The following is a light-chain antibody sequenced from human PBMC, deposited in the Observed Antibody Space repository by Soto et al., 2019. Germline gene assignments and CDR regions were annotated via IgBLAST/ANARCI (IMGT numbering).Light chain of an antibody. CDR1: QSVSSD. CDR2: GAS. V-gene: IGKV3-15*01. Sequence: EIVMTQSPATLSVSPGERATLSCRASQSVSSDLAWYHQKPGQAPRLLIYGASTRATGIPARFSGSGSGTEFTLTINSLQSEDFAVYYCQHYNYWPPWTFGQGTKVDIK. J-gene: IGKJ1*01. CDR3: QHYNYWPPWT.